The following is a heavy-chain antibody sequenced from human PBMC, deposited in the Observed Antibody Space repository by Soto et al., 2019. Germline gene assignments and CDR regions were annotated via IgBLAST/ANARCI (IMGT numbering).Heavy chain of an antibody. CDR3: AKRRGAGGHFDY. CDR2: VSIGGST. V-gene: IGHV3-23*01. Sequence: GSLRLSCAASGFTFSSYAMGWVRQGPGKGLEWVAVVSIGGSTRYADSVRGRFTISRNNSKNTLSLQMNSLTAEDTAVYFCAKRRGAGGHFDYWGQGALVTVSS. D-gene: IGHD2-15*01. CDR1: GFTFSSYA. J-gene: IGHJ4*02.